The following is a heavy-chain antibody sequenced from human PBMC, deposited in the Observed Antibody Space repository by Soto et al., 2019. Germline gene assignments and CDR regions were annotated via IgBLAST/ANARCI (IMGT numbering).Heavy chain of an antibody. CDR2: IKSNTEGGTT. CDR3: TTGSVEGV. Sequence: EVQLVESGGGFIYPGGSLRLSCAASGLTISNAWMTWVRQAPGKGLEWVGRIKSNTEGGTTHYAAAGKGRFTVSRDDSKNTLYLQMNSMKTEDTAVYYCTTGSVEGVWGQGTTVTVSS. J-gene: IGHJ6*02. V-gene: IGHV3-15*07. D-gene: IGHD2-15*01. CDR1: GLTISNAW.